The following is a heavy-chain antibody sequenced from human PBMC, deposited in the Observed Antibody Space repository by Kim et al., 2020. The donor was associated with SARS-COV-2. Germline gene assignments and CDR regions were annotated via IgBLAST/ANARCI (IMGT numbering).Heavy chain of an antibody. J-gene: IGHJ4*02. CDR3: ARGVVVVTASPLDY. CDR2: ISYDGSNK. Sequence: GGSLRLSCAASGFTFSSYAMHWVRQAPGKGLEWVAVISYDGSNKYYADSVKGRFTISRDNSKNTLYLQMNSLRAEDTAVYYCARGVVVVTASPLDYWGQGTLVTVSS. D-gene: IGHD2-21*02. CDR1: GFTFSSYA. V-gene: IGHV3-30*04.